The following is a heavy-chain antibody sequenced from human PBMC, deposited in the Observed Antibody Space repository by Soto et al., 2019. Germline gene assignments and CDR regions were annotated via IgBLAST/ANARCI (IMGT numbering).Heavy chain of an antibody. Sequence: QVHLVESGGGVVQPGRSLRLSCAASGFTFSTAAMHWVRQALGKGLEWVALISSDGSIKYYAGFVKGRFTISRDSSKNAVFLQMNSLKADDTAVYFCARARGFSYGSRFDSWGQGTLVTVSA. CDR2: ISSDGSIK. J-gene: IGHJ4*02. CDR3: ARARGFSYGSRFDS. V-gene: IGHV3-30-3*01. CDR1: GFTFSTAA. D-gene: IGHD5-18*01.